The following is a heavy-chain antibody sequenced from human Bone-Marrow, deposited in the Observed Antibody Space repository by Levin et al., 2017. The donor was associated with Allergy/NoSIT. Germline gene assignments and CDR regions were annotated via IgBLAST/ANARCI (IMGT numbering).Heavy chain of an antibody. CDR1: GYTFSIYS. V-gene: IGHV3-21*01. CDR3: ARGIIGDVRVAHKEAFDI. J-gene: IGHJ3*02. CDR2: ISSSGSDM. Sequence: GESLKISCTVSGYTFSIYSINWVRQAPGKGLEWVSSISSSGSDMYYVDSVRGRFTISRDNAKNSLTLQMNSLRAEDTAVYYCARGIIGDVRVAHKEAFDIWGQGTMVSVSS. D-gene: IGHD2-8*02.